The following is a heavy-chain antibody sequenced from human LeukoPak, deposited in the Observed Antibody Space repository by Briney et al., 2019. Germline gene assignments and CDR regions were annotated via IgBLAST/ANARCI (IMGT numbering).Heavy chain of an antibody. CDR1: GFTFSSYG. V-gene: IGHV3-30*03. Sequence: GGSLRLSCAASGFTFSSYGMHWVRQAPGKGLEWVAVISYDGSNKYYADSVKGRFTISRDNAKNSLYLQMNSLSAEDTAVYYCARDPHYGAFDIWGQGTMVTVSS. CDR2: ISYDGSNK. D-gene: IGHD3-16*01. J-gene: IGHJ3*02. CDR3: ARDPHYGAFDI.